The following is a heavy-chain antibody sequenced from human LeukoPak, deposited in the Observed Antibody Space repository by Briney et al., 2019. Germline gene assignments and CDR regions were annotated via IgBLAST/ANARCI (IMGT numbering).Heavy chain of an antibody. V-gene: IGHV3-7*03. CDR2: IRQDESER. J-gene: IGHJ4*02. CDR1: GFSFSSYW. D-gene: IGHD2-15*01. CDR3: AKSGLNRFDY. Sequence: GGSLRLSCEGSGFSFSSYWMTWVRQLPGKGPEWVANIRQDESERYFADSVKGRSTISRDNAKKSVYLHMSSLRAEDTAVYYCAKSGLNRFDYWGQGTLVTVSS.